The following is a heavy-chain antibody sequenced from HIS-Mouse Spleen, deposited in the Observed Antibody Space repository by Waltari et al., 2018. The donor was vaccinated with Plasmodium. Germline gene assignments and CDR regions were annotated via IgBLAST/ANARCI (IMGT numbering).Heavy chain of an antibody. CDR2: INHSASN. Sequence: QVQLQQWGAGLLKPSETLSLTCAVYGGSFSGYYWSWFRQPPGEGLEWIGEINHSASNNCNPFLKSRVTISVDTSKNQFSLKLSSVTAADTAVYYCARVTSSGVYWYFDLWGRGTLVTVSS. CDR1: GGSFSGYY. CDR3: ARVTSSGVYWYFDL. D-gene: IGHD3-3*01. J-gene: IGHJ2*01. V-gene: IGHV4-34*01.